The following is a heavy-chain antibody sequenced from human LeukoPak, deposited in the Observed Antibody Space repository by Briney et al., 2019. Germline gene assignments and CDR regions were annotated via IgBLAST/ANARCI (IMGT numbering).Heavy chain of an antibody. CDR2: ITSSSSDT. CDR1: GITFSNYN. CDR3: ARDIAHCSGDMCYNIRFDS. D-gene: IGHD2-15*01. Sequence: PGGSLRLSCAAPGITFSNYNMNWVRQAPGKGLEGVSAITSSSSDTFYADSVKARFTISRDNAKVSLYVQMNSLRAEETAVYYCARDIAHCSGDMCYNIRFDSWGQGTLVTASS. V-gene: IGHV3-21*01. J-gene: IGHJ5*01.